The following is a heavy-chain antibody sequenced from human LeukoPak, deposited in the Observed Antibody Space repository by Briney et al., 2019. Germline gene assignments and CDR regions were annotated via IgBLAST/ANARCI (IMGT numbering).Heavy chain of an antibody. Sequence: PGGSLRLSCAASGSTFSTYSMNWVRQAPGKGLEWVSSISSGSSYIYYADSVKGRFTISRDNAKNSLYLQMNSLRAEDTAVYYCARVRGPQLSYFDYWGQGTLVTVSS. CDR1: GSTFSTYS. D-gene: IGHD3-10*01. J-gene: IGHJ4*02. V-gene: IGHV3-21*01. CDR3: ARVRGPQLSYFDY. CDR2: ISSGSSYI.